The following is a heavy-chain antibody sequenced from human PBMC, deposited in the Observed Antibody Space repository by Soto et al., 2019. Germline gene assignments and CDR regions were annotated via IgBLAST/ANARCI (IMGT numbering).Heavy chain of an antibody. D-gene: IGHD3-22*01. CDR3: AKVYDSSGYPLYWYFDL. CDR1: GFTFSSYA. Sequence: GGSLRLSCAASGFTFSSYARSWVRQAPGKGLEWVSAISGSGGSTYYADSVKGRFTISRDNSKNTLYLQMNSLRAEDTAVYYCAKVYDSSGYPLYWYFDLWGRGTLVTVSS. V-gene: IGHV3-23*01. J-gene: IGHJ2*01. CDR2: ISGSGGST.